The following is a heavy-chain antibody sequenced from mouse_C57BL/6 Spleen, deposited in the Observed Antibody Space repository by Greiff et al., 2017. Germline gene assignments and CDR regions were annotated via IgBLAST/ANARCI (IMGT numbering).Heavy chain of an antibody. Sequence: VQLVESGPELVKPGASVKISCKASGYAFSSSWMNWVKQRPGKGLEWIGRIYPGDGDTNYNGKFKGKATLTADKSSSTAYMQLSSLTSEDSAVYFCARIKSDYFDYWGQGTTLTVSS. CDR3: ARIKSDYFDY. V-gene: IGHV1-82*01. CDR1: GYAFSSSW. D-gene: IGHD1-3*01. CDR2: IYPGDGDT. J-gene: IGHJ2*01.